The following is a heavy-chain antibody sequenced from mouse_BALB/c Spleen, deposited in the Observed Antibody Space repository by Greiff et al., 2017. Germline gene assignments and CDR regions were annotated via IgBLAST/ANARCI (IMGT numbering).Heavy chain of an antibody. J-gene: IGHJ2*01. CDR1: GYTFTSYW. Sequence: VQLQQSGAELVKPGASVKLSCKTSGYTFTSYWIQWVKQRPGQGLGWIGEIFPGTGTTYYNEKFKGKATLTIDTSSSTAYMQLSSLTSEDSAVYFCARSSYGNRDYFDDWGQGTTLTVSS. D-gene: IGHD2-10*01. CDR2: IFPGTGTT. V-gene: IGHV1S132*01. CDR3: ARSSYGNRDYFDD.